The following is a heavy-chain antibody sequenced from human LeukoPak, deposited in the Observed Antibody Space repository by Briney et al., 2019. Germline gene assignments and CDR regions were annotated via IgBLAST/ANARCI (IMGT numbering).Heavy chain of an antibody. CDR3: ARGDIVVVPAAIRGDYYYYMDV. CDR2: IYTSGST. J-gene: IGHJ6*03. Sequence: SGTLSLTCTVSGGSITSYYWSWIRQPAGKGLEWIGRIYTSGSTHYNPPLKSRVTMSVDTSKNQFSLKLSSVTAADTAVYYCARGDIVVVPAAIRGDYYYYMDVWGKGTTVTVSS. V-gene: IGHV4-4*07. D-gene: IGHD2-2*02. CDR1: GGSITSYY.